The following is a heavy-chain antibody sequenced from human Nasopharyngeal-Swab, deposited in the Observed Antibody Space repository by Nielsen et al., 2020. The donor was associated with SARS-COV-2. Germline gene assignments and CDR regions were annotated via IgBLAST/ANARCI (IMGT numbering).Heavy chain of an antibody. CDR2: IKSKTDGGTT. D-gene: IGHD3-22*01. Sequence: GESLKISCAASGFTFSSYWMSWVRQAPGKGLEWVGRIKSKTDGGTTDYAAPVKGRFTISRDDSKNTLYLQMNSLKTEDTAVYYCTTNSGYYYDSSGYYETLGFDYWGQGTLVTVSS. J-gene: IGHJ4*02. CDR1: GFTFSSYW. CDR3: TTNSGYYYDSSGYYETLGFDY. V-gene: IGHV3-15*01.